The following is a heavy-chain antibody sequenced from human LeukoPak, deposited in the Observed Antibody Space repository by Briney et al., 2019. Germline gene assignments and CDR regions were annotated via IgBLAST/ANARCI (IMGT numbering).Heavy chain of an antibody. D-gene: IGHD6-13*01. CDR1: GGSISSSSYY. V-gene: IGHV4-39*07. CDR3: ARALSWAAGTSFDH. J-gene: IGHJ4*02. Sequence: SETLSLTCTVSGGSISSSSYYWGWIRQPPGKGLEWIGSIYYSGSTYYNPSLKSRVTISVDTSKNQFSLKLSSVTAADTAVYYCARALSWAAGTSFDHWGQGTLVTVSS. CDR2: IYYSGST.